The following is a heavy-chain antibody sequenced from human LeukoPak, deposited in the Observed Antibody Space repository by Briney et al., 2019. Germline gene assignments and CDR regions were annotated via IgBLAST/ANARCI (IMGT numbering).Heavy chain of an antibody. CDR2: MNPNSGNT. V-gene: IGHV1-8*01. J-gene: IGHJ4*02. CDR3: ASSLVYGGNSGFDY. CDR1: GYTFTSYD. Sequence: ASVTVSCEASGYTFTSYDINWVRQATAQGLEWRGWMNPNSGNTGYAQNFQGRVTMTRNTSISTAYMELSSLRSEDTAVYYCASSLVYGGNSGFDYWGQGTLVTVSS. D-gene: IGHD4-23*01.